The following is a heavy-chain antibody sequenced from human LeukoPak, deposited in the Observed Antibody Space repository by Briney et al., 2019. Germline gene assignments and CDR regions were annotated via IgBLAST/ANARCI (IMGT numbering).Heavy chain of an antibody. CDR3: AKTQGYLDY. Sequence: GRSLRLSCAASGFTFSSNAMSWVRQAPGKGLEWVSAITGGGTTYYGDFMKGRFTISRDNSKNTLYLQVNTLRAEDTAVYYCAKTQGYLDYWGQGTLVTVSS. J-gene: IGHJ4*02. CDR1: GFTFSSNA. V-gene: IGHV3-23*01. CDR2: ITGGGTT.